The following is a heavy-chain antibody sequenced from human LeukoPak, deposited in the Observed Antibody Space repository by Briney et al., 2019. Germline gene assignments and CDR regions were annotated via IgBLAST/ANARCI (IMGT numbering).Heavy chain of an antibody. CDR1: DDFIRRES. V-gene: IGHV4-59*08. CDR3: ASSWPKAYFQH. J-gene: IGHJ1*01. Sequence: SETLSLTCTVSDDFIRRESWTWIRQPPGKGLEYIGYISYSGTTDYKPSLESRVTISVDTSKNQFSLKLSSVTAADTAVYYCASSWPKAYFQHWGQGTLVTVSS. CDR2: ISYSGTT. D-gene: IGHD6-13*01.